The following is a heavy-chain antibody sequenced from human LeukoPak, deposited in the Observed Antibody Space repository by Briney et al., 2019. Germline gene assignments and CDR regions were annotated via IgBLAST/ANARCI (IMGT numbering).Heavy chain of an antibody. D-gene: IGHD3-9*01. Sequence: GGSLRLSCAASGFTFSSYWMSWVRQAPGKGLEWVANIKQDGSEKYYVDSVKGRFTISRDNAKNSLYLQMNSLRVEDTAVYYCARIDYDILTGYYRIDYWGQGTLVTVSS. CDR1: GFTFSSYW. J-gene: IGHJ4*02. CDR2: IKQDGSEK. CDR3: ARIDYDILTGYYRIDY. V-gene: IGHV3-7*01.